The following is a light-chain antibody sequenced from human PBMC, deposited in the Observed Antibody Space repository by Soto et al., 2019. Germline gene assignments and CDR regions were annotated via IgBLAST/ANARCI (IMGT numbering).Light chain of an antibody. Sequence: EIVLTQSPDTLSLSPGNRATLSCRASQSVSSSLAWYQQRPGQAPRLLIYGGSIRATGTPDRFSGSGSGTDFTLTVSRLEPEDFAVYHCQQYGISPFIFGGGTKVEIK. CDR1: QSVSSS. J-gene: IGKJ4*01. CDR3: QQYGISPFI. V-gene: IGKV3-20*01. CDR2: GGS.